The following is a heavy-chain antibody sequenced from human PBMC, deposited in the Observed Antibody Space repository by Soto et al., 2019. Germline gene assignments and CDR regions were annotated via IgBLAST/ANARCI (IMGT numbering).Heavy chain of an antibody. J-gene: IGHJ4*02. V-gene: IGHV4-34*01. CDR3: ASSPLRFLEWLSASPGHLDY. D-gene: IGHD3-3*01. Sequence: PSETLSLTCAVYGGSFRGYYWSWIRQPPGKGLEWIGEINHSGSTNHNPSLKSRVTISVDTSKNQFSLKLSSVTAADTAVYYCASSPLRFLEWLSASPGHLDYWGQGTLVTVSS. CDR2: INHSGST. CDR1: GGSFRGYY.